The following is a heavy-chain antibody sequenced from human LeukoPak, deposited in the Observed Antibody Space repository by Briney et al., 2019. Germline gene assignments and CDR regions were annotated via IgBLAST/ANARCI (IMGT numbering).Heavy chain of an antibody. CDR1: RFTFSNYW. J-gene: IGHJ2*01. CDR2: IYSGGRT. D-gene: IGHD3-16*01. CDR3: ARNWGNWYFDL. V-gene: IGHV3-66*01. Sequence: PGGSLGLSCAASRFTFSNYWMSWVRQTPGKGLEWVSVIYSGGRTYYADSVGGRFTISRDKSENTLSLQMNSLRAEDTAVYYCARNWGNWYFDLWGRGTLVTVSS.